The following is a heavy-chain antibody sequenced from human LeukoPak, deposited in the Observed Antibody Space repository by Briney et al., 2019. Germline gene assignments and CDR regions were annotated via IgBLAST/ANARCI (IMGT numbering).Heavy chain of an antibody. V-gene: IGHV4-31*02. CDR3: ASHCSCCTCYRYYFDY. CDR2: ILYTVST. Sequence: SETLSLPCTLSGASVCGGGYYWSWGRQRRGEGLVWLGYILYTVSTYYNPALKSRVSMSVDTPRNQFSQRLDSVTAADTAVYYCASHCSCCTCYRYYFDYWGQGTQVTVSS. CDR1: GASVCGGGYY. D-gene: IGHD2-15*01. J-gene: IGHJ4*02.